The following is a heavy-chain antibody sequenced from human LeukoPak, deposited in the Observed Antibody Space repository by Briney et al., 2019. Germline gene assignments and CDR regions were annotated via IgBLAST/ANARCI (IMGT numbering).Heavy chain of an antibody. Sequence: PSETLSLTCAVYGGSFSDYFWGWIRQPPGKGLEWIGEINHSGRTYYNPSLKSRVTISVDTSKNQFSLSLSSATAADTALYYCAGRGLEPTLFDSWGQATLVAVSS. CDR3: AGRGLEPTLFDS. D-gene: IGHD1-1*01. CDR1: GGSFSDYF. V-gene: IGHV4-34*01. CDR2: INHSGRT. J-gene: IGHJ4*02.